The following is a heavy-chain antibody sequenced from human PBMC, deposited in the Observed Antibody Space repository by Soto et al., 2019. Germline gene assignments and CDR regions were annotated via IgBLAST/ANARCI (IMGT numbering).Heavy chain of an antibody. CDR3: ASGRLQPIDYFDY. D-gene: IGHD4-4*01. CDR2: IIPIFGTA. V-gene: IGHV1-69*06. Sequence: QVQLVQSGAEVKKPGASVKVSCKASGYTFTGYYMHWVRQAPGQGLEWMGGIIPIFGTANYAQKFQGRVTITADKSTSTAYMELSSLRSEDTAVYYCASGRLQPIDYFDYWGQGTLVTVSS. CDR1: GYTFTGYY. J-gene: IGHJ4*02.